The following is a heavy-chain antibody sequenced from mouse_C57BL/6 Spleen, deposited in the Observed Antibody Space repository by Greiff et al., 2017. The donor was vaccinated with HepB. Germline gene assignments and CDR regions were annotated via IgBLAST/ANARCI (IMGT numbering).Heavy chain of an antibody. D-gene: IGHD2-2*01. V-gene: IGHV1-82*01. Sequence: VQLQQSGPELVKPGASVKISCKASGYAFSSSWMNWVKQRPGKGLEWIGRIYPGDGDTNYNGKFKGKATLTADKSSSTAYMQLSSLTSEDSAVYFCARDGYDVVYYAMDYWGQGTSVTVSS. CDR1: GYAFSSSW. J-gene: IGHJ4*01. CDR2: IYPGDGDT. CDR3: ARDGYDVVYYAMDY.